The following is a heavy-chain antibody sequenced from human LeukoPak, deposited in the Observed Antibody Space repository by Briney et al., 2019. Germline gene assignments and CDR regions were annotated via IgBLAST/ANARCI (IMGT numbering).Heavy chain of an antibody. J-gene: IGHJ5*02. CDR2: IYYSGST. Sequence: SETLSLTCTVSGGSISSSSYYWGWIRQPPGKGLEWIGSIYYSGSTYYNPSLKSRVTISADTSKNQFSLKLSSVTAADTAVYYCASLGYYYGSGSYYQGLMAFDPWGQGTLVTVSS. CDR1: GGSISSSSYY. D-gene: IGHD3-10*01. V-gene: IGHV4-39*01. CDR3: ASLGYYYGSGSYYQGLMAFDP.